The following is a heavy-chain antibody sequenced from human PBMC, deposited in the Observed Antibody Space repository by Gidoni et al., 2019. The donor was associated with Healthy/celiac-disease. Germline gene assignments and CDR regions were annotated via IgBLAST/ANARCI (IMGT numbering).Heavy chain of an antibody. J-gene: IGHJ4*02. V-gene: IGHV4-34*01. CDR1: GGSFSGYY. Sequence: QVQLQQWGAGLLKPSATLSLTCAVYGGSFSGYYWSWIRQPPGKGLEWIGEINHSGSTNYNPSLKSRVTISVDTSKNQFSLKLSSVTAADTAVYYCAGDYYGSGSTTHYWGQGTLVTVSS. D-gene: IGHD3-10*01. CDR2: INHSGST. CDR3: AGDYYGSGSTTHY.